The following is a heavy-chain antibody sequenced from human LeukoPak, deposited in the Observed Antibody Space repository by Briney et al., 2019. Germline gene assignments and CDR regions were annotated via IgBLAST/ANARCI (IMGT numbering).Heavy chain of an antibody. D-gene: IGHD6-19*01. J-gene: IGHJ4*02. CDR1: GGSISSGDYY. CDR2: IYYSGST. V-gene: IGHV4-30-4*08. CDR3: ARERAVAGRLDY. Sequence: SETLSLTCTVSGGSISSGDYYWSWIRRPPGKGLEWIGYIYYSGSTYYNPSLKSRVTISVDTSKNQFSLKLSSVTAADTAVYYCARERAVAGRLDYWGQGTLVTVSS.